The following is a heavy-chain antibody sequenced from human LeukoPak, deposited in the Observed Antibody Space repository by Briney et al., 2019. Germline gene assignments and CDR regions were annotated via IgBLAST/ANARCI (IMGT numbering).Heavy chain of an antibody. Sequence: SETLSLTCTVSGGSISSHYWSWIRQPPGKGLEGIGYIYYSGSTNYNPSLKSRVTISVDTSKNQFSLKLSSVTAADTDVYYCAGVQYYDFWSGQVWFDPWGQGTLVTVSS. V-gene: IGHV4-59*11. J-gene: IGHJ5*02. CDR2: IYYSGST. CDR3: AGVQYYDFWSGQVWFDP. D-gene: IGHD3-3*01. CDR1: GGSISSHY.